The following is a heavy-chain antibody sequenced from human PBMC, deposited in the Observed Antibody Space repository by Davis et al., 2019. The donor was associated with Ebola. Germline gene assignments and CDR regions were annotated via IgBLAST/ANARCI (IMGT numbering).Heavy chain of an antibody. Sequence: GESLKISCAASGFTFSGSAMHWVRQAPGKGLEWVAVIWYDGSNKYYADSVKGRFTISRDNSKNTLYLQMNSLRAEDTAVYYCARAAIAVAGSGEYFQHWGQGTLVTVSS. J-gene: IGHJ1*01. CDR3: ARAAIAVAGSGEYFQH. D-gene: IGHD6-19*01. CDR1: GFTFSGSA. CDR2: IWYDGSNK. V-gene: IGHV3-33*08.